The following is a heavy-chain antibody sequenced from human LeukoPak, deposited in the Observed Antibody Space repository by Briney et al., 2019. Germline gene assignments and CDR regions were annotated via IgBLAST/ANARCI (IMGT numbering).Heavy chain of an antibody. Sequence: GGSLRLSCAASGFTFSSYAMSWVRQAPGKGLEWVSAISGSGGSTYYADSVKGRFTISRDNAKNSLYLQMNSLRAEDTAVYYCARDSGYCSGGSCYSHDYFDYWGQGTLVTVSS. V-gene: IGHV3-23*01. J-gene: IGHJ4*02. CDR2: ISGSGGST. CDR3: ARDSGYCSGGSCYSHDYFDY. CDR1: GFTFSSYA. D-gene: IGHD2-15*01.